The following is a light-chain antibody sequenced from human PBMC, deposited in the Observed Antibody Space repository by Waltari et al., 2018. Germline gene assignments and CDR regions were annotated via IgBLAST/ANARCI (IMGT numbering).Light chain of an antibody. J-gene: IGKJ2*03. CDR1: QRLVHSNGNTY. CDR2: EVS. CDR3: GQGTHLPYS. V-gene: IGKV2-30*02. Sequence: DVVMTQSPLPLPTTPGQSASISCRSSQRLVHSNGNTYLSWYQQKPGQPPRRLIYEVSNQDSGVPDRFSGSGAGTDFTLKISRVEAEDVGIYYCGQGTHLPYSFGQGTKVEIK.